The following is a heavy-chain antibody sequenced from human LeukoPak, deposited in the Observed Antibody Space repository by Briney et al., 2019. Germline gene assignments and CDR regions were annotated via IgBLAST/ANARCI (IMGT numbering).Heavy chain of an antibody. Sequence: ASVKVSCKASGYTFTSYDINWVRQATGQGLEWMGWMNPNSGKTGYAQKFQGRVTITRNTSISTAYMELSTLTSEDTAVYYCAREYYYGSGSYYGWFDPWGQGTLVTVSS. CDR1: GYTFTSYD. J-gene: IGHJ5*02. D-gene: IGHD3-10*01. V-gene: IGHV1-8*03. CDR2: MNPNSGKT. CDR3: AREYYYGSGSYYGWFDP.